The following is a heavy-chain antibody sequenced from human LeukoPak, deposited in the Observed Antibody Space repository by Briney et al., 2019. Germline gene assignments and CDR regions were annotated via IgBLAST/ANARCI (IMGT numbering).Heavy chain of an antibody. J-gene: IGHJ3*02. CDR2: INPSSGST. Sequence: ASVKVSCKASGYTFTSYYIHWVRQAPGQGLEWMGIINPSSGSTSYAQKFQGRVTMTRDTSTSTVYMELSNLGSEDTAVYYCARDDYGGNSHDAFDIWGQGTMVTVSS. V-gene: IGHV1-46*01. CDR3: ARDDYGGNSHDAFDI. CDR1: GYTFTSYY. D-gene: IGHD4-23*01.